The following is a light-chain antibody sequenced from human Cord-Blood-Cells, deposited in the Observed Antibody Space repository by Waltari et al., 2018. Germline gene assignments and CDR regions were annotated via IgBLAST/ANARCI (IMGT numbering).Light chain of an antibody. CDR2: DAS. Sequence: DIQMTQSPSTLSASVGDRVTITCRASQSISSWLAWYQQKPGKAPKLLTYDASSLVSGVPSVFSGSGSGTEFTLTSSSLKPDDFAAYYCQQYNSYSYTFGQGTKLVIK. J-gene: IGKJ2*01. CDR1: QSISSW. V-gene: IGKV1-5*01. CDR3: QQYNSYSYT.